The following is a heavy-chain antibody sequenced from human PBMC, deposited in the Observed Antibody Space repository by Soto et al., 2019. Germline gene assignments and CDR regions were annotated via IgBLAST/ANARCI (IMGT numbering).Heavy chain of an antibody. J-gene: IGHJ4*02. D-gene: IGHD3-22*01. Sequence: QVQLVQSGAEVKKPGSSVKVSCKASGGTFSIYIISWVRHAPGQGLEWMGRIIAILGIANYAQKFQGRVTITADKSTSTAYMELSSLRSEDTAVYYCVLYDSSGYYYYFDYWGQGTLVTVSS. CDR3: VLYDSSGYYYYFDY. V-gene: IGHV1-69*02. CDR1: GGTFSIYI. CDR2: IIAILGIA.